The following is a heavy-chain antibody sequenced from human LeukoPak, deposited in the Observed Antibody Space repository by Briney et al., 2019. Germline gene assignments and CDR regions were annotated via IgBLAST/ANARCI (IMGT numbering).Heavy chain of an antibody. CDR2: ISSGSSYI. CDR1: GFTFSSYS. Sequence: GGSLRLSCAASGFTFSSYSMNWVRQAPGKGLEWVSSISSGSSYIYYADSVKGRFTISRDNAKNSLYLQMNSLRAEDTAVYYCASYSAYGSDAFDIWGQGTMVTVSS. CDR3: ASYSAYGSDAFDI. J-gene: IGHJ3*02. D-gene: IGHD2-15*01. V-gene: IGHV3-21*01.